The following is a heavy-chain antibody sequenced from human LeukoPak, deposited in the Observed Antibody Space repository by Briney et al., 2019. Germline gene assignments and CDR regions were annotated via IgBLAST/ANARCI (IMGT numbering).Heavy chain of an antibody. CDR2: IYYSGST. J-gene: IGHJ4*02. V-gene: IGHV4-39*07. CDR1: GGSISSSSYY. CDR3: AATFGVVVVGFDY. Sequence: SETLSLTCTVSGGSISSSSYYWGWIRQPPGKGLEWIGSIYYSGSTYYNPSLKSRVTISVDTSKNRFSLKLSSVTAADTAVYYCAATFGVVVVGFDYWGQGTLVTVSS. D-gene: IGHD2-15*01.